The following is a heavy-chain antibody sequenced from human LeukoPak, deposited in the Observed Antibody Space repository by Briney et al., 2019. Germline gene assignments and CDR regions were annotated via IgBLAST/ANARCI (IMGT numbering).Heavy chain of an antibody. CDR3: TRSDGYGLVGI. V-gene: IGHV4-4*02. D-gene: IGHD3-10*01. Sequence: PSETLSLTCAVSGGSISSSNWWSWVRQPPGKGLEWIGEIYHSGSTNYNSSLKSRVIILIDTSKNHFSLTLSSVTAADTAVYYCTRSDGYGLVGIWGQGTMVTVSS. J-gene: IGHJ3*01. CDR2: IYHSGST. CDR1: GGSISSSNW.